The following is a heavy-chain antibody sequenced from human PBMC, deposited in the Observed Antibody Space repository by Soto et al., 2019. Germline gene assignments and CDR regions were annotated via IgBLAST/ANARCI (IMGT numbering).Heavy chain of an antibody. CDR3: AKGGDSRDYYYIYYFDY. J-gene: IGHJ4*02. V-gene: IGHV3-23*01. Sequence: PGGSLRLSCAASGFTFSRYAMSWVRQAPGKGLEWVSAINSGGSTYYADSVKGRFTFSRDNSKNTLYLQMNSLRAEDTAVYYCAKGGDSRDYYYIYYFDYWGQGTLVTVSS. CDR2: INSGGST. D-gene: IGHD3-22*01. CDR1: GFTFSRYA.